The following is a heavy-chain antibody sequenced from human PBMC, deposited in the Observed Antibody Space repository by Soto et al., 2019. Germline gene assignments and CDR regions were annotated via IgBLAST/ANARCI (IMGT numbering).Heavy chain of an antibody. J-gene: IGHJ5*02. Sequence: SETLSLTCAVYGGSFSGYYWSWIRQPPGKGLEWIGEINHSGSTNYNPSLKSRVTISVDTSKNQFSLKLSSVTAADTAVYYCARDHPKRPTIFGVVGFNWFDPWGQGTLVTVSS. CDR2: INHSGST. V-gene: IGHV4-34*01. CDR3: ARDHPKRPTIFGVVGFNWFDP. CDR1: GGSFSGYY. D-gene: IGHD3-3*01.